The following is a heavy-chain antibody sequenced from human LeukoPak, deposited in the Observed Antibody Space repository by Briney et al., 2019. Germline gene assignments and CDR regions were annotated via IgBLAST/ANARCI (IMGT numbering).Heavy chain of an antibody. Sequence: SETLSLTCTVSGGSISSSSYYWGWIRQPPGKGLEWIGSIYYSGSTYYNPSLKSRVTISVDTSKNQFSLKLSSVTAADTAVYYCARVGRVGATTEAFDIWGQGTMVTVSS. CDR2: IYYSGST. CDR3: ARVGRVGATTEAFDI. CDR1: GGSISSSSYY. V-gene: IGHV4-39*07. J-gene: IGHJ3*02. D-gene: IGHD1-26*01.